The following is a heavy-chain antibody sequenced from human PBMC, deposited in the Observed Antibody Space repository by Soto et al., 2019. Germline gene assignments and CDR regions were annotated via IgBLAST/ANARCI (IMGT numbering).Heavy chain of an antibody. CDR3: ARAYYGSPLASDY. J-gene: IGHJ4*02. CDR1: GYTFTGYY. V-gene: IGHV1-2*04. Sequence: ASVKVSCKASGYTFTGYYMHWVRQAPGQGLEWMGWINPNSGGTNYAQKFQGWVTMTRDTSISTAYMELSRLRSDDTAVYYCARAYYGSPLASDYWGQETLVTVSS. CDR2: INPNSGGT. D-gene: IGHD3-10*01.